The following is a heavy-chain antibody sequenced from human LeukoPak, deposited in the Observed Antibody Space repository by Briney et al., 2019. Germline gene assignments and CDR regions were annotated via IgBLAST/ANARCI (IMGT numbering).Heavy chain of an antibody. D-gene: IGHD3-22*01. J-gene: IGHJ4*02. CDR1: GGSISGSSYY. CDR2: IYYSGST. CDR3: ARHKSTYYYDSSGYYSGDY. Sequence: SETLSLTCTVSGGSISGSSYYWGWIRQPPGKGLEWIGSIYYSGSTYYNPSLKSRVTISVDTSKNQFSLKLSSVTAADTAVYYCARHKSTYYYDSSGYYSGDYWGQGTLVTVSS. V-gene: IGHV4-39*01.